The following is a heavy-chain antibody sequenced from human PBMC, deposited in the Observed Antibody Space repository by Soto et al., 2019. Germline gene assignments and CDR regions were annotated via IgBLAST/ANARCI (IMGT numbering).Heavy chain of an antibody. V-gene: IGHV4-4*07. J-gene: IGHJ5*02. CDR2: LNTYGNT. Sequence: PSETLSLTCTVSGGSISSYRWSWIRQPAGKGLEWIGRLNTYGNTHYNPSLKSRVTVSVDTSRNQFFLTLRSVTAADSAVYHCGRESGETWDYEASWGQGTPVTV. CDR3: GRESGETWDYEAS. CDR1: GGSISSYR. D-gene: IGHD1-7*01.